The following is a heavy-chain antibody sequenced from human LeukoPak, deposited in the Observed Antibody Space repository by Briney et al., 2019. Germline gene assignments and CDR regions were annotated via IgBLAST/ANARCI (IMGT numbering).Heavy chain of an antibody. Sequence: SVKVSCKASGGTFSSYAISWVLQAPGQGLEWMGRIIPIFGTANYAQKFQGRVTITTDESTSTAYMELSSLRSEDTAVYYCARDPVVSSGYYEGYYYYYMDVWGKGTTVTVSS. D-gene: IGHD3-22*01. V-gene: IGHV1-69*05. CDR2: IIPIFGTA. CDR1: GGTFSSYA. J-gene: IGHJ6*03. CDR3: ARDPVVSSGYYEGYYYYYMDV.